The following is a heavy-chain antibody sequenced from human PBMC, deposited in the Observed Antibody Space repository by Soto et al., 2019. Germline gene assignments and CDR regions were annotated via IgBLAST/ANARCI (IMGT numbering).Heavy chain of an antibody. Sequence: GGSLRLSCAASGFTFSSYAMSWVRQAPGKGLEWVSAISGSGGSTYYADSVKGRFTISRDNSKNTLYLQMNSLRAEDTAVYYCAKYVRAYSSGWYYFDYWGQGTLVTVSS. CDR2: ISGSGGST. V-gene: IGHV3-23*01. CDR3: AKYVRAYSSGWYYFDY. CDR1: GFTFSSYA. J-gene: IGHJ4*02. D-gene: IGHD6-19*01.